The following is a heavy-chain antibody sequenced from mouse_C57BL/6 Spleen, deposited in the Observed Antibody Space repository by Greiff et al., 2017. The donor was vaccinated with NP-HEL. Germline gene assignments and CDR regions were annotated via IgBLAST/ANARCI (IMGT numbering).Heavy chain of an antibody. CDR3: AGACYDVAFAY. Sequence: QVQLKESGPGLVAPSQSLSITCAVSGFSLTGYGVSWVRQPPGKGLEWLGEICGDGSTNYHSALISSRSSSKDNSKSQVFLQLNSLQTEDTATYYCAGACYDVAFAYWGQGTLVTVSA. CDR1: GFSLTGYG. D-gene: IGHD2-12*01. J-gene: IGHJ3*01. V-gene: IGHV2-3*01. CDR2: ICGDGST.